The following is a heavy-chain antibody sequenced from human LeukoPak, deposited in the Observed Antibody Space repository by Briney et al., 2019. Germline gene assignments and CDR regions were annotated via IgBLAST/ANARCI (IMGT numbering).Heavy chain of an antibody. Sequence: GGSLRLSCAASGFTFSDYYMSWIRQAPGKGLEWVSYISSSSSYIYYADSVKGRFTISRDNAKNSLYLQMNSLRAEDTAVYYCARVRTMIVVAEGIDYWGQGTLVTVSS. D-gene: IGHD3-22*01. V-gene: IGHV3-11*06. J-gene: IGHJ4*02. CDR3: ARVRTMIVVAEGIDY. CDR2: ISSSSSYI. CDR1: GFTFSDYY.